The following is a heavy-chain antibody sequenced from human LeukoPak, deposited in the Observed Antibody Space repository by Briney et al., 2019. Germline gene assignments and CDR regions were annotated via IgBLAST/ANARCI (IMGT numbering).Heavy chain of an antibody. J-gene: IGHJ4*02. CDR2: ISSSGSTI. CDR1: GFTFSSYE. V-gene: IGHV3-48*03. Sequence: EGSLRLSCAASGFTFSSYEMNWVRQAPGKGLEWVSYISSSGSTIYYADSVKGRFTISRDNAKNSLYLQMNSLRAEDTAVYYCARDPLPYYDILTGYYSQPHYFDYWGQGTLVTVSS. CDR3: ARDPLPYYDILTGYYSQPHYFDY. D-gene: IGHD3-9*01.